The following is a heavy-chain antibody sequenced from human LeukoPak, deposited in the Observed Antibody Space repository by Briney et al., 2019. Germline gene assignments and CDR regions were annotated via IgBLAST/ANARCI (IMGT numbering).Heavy chain of an antibody. CDR2: IMEDGSVT. V-gene: IGHV3-7*01. D-gene: IGHD3-9*01. CDR1: GFTFTNFW. CDR3: ANGPQYNTLTGYYKVRSHLDY. J-gene: IGHJ4*02. Sequence: QPGGSLRLSCAASGFTFTNFWMSWVRQAPGKGLEWVANIMEDGSVTNYVDSVKGRFTISRDNAKTSLYLHMNSLRAEDTAVYYCANGPQYNTLTGYYKVRSHLDYWGQGTLVTVSS.